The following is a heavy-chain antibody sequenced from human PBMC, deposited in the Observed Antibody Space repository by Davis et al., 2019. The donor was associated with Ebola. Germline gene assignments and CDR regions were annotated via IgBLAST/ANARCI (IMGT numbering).Heavy chain of an antibody. V-gene: IGHV3-30-3*01. J-gene: IGHJ4*02. CDR2: ISYDGSNK. CDR1: GFTFSSYA. D-gene: IGHD6-6*01. Sequence: SCAASGFTFSSYAMSWVRQAPGKGLEWVTVISYDGSNKYYADSVKGRFTISRDNSKNTLYLQMNSLRAEDTAVYYCARDRGYSSSGLCYWGQGTLVTVSS. CDR3: ARDRGYSSSGLCY.